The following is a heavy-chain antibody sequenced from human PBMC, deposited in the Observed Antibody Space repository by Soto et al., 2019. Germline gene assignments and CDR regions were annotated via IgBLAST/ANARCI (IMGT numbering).Heavy chain of an antibody. CDR1: GFTFSSYS. V-gene: IGHV3-21*01. J-gene: IGHJ4*02. CDR3: ARGPGYSSSWYYFDY. Sequence: GGSLRLSCAASGFTFSSYSMNWVRQAPGKGLEWVSSISSSSSYIYYADSVKGRFTISRDNAKNSLYLQMNSLRAEDTAVYYCARGPGYSSSWYYFDYCGQGTLVTVSS. D-gene: IGHD6-13*01. CDR2: ISSSSSYI.